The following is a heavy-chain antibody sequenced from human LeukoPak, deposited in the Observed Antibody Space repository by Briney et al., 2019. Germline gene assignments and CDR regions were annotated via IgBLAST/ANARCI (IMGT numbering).Heavy chain of an antibody. CDR3: ARGLITGTGWFDP. CDR2: INPNSGGT. D-gene: IGHD1-7*01. CDR1: GYTFTGYY. J-gene: IGHJ5*02. Sequence: ASVKVSCKASGYTFTGYYMHWVRQAPGQGLEWMGWINPNSGGTNYAQKFQGRVTMTRDTSISTAYMELSRLRSDDTAVYYCARGLITGTGWFDPWGQGTLVTVSS. V-gene: IGHV1-2*02.